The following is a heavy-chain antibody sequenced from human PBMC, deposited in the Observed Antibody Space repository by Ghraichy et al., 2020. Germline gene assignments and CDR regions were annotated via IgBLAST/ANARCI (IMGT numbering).Heavy chain of an antibody. V-gene: IGHV1-18*01. CDR3: ARGDSSSWYDWFDP. CDR2: ISAYNGNT. J-gene: IGHJ5*02. CDR1: GYTLTNYG. Sequence: ASVKVSCKASGYTLTNYGINWVRQAPGQGLEWMGWISAYNGNTNYAQKFQGRVTMTTDTSTSTAYMELRSLRSDDTAVYYCARGDSSSWYDWFDPWGQGTLVTVSS. D-gene: IGHD6-13*01.